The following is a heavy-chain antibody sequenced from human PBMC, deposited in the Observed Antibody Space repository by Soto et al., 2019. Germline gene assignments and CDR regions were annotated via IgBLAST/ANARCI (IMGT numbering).Heavy chain of an antibody. CDR2: IYSGGST. Sequence: EVQLVETGGGLIQPGGSLRLSCAASGFTVRNNYMSWVRQAPGRGLEWVSIIYSGGSTYYADSVKGRFTISRDNSKNTLHLQMNSLRAEDTAVYYCARVDGTTHNWFDPLGQGTLVTVSS. J-gene: IGHJ5*02. V-gene: IGHV3-53*02. CDR3: ARVDGTTHNWFDP. CDR1: GFTVRNNY. D-gene: IGHD1-1*01.